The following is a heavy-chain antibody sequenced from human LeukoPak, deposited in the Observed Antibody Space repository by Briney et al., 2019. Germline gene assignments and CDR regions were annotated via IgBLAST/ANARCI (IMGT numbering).Heavy chain of an antibody. CDR2: IRYDGSNK. Sequence: PGGSLRLSCAASGFTFSSYGMHWVRQAPGKGLGGGAFIRYDGSNKYYADSVKGRFTISRDNSKNTLYLQMNSLRAEDTAVYYCATTSITIFGVVIGFDYWGQGTLVTVSS. J-gene: IGHJ4*02. V-gene: IGHV3-30*02. CDR1: GFTFSSYG. D-gene: IGHD3-3*01. CDR3: ATTSITIFGVVIGFDY.